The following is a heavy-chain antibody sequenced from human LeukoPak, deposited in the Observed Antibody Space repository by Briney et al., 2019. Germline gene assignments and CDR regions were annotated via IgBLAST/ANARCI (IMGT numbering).Heavy chain of an antibody. CDR2: IYYSGST. J-gene: IGHJ5*02. Sequence: SETLSLTCTVSGGSISSSSYYWGWIRQPPGKGLEWIGSIYYSGSTYYNPSLKSRVTISVDTSKNQFSLKLSSVTAADTAVYYCARGITVNPNHWGQGTLVTVSS. CDR3: ARGITVNPNH. CDR1: GGSISSSSYY. D-gene: IGHD4-17*01. V-gene: IGHV4-39*07.